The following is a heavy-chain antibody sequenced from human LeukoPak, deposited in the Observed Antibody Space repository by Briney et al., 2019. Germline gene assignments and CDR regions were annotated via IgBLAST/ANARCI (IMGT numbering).Heavy chain of an antibody. J-gene: IGHJ3*02. V-gene: IGHV3-11*01. D-gene: IGHD3-22*01. CDR3: ARDSRLYYYDSSDEDEHAFDI. CDR2: ISSSGSTI. CDR1: GFTFSDYY. Sequence: PGGSLRLSCAASGFTFSDYYMSWIRQAPGKGLEWVSYISSSGSTIYYADSVKGRFTISRDNAKNSLYLQMNSLRAEDTAVYYCARDSRLYYYDSSDEDEHAFDIWGQGTMVTVSS.